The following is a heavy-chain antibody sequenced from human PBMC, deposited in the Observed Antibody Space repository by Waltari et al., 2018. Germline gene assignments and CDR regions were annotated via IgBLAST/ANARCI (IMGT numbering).Heavy chain of an antibody. Sequence: EVQLVESGGGLVKPGGSLRLSCAASGFTFINVWMTWVRRDPGKGPGWVDGMKSKTAGGTIEYAAPVEGRFTISRDDSKNTMYMQMNNLKTEDTAMYYCATVVKTPSGYDYWGQGTLVTVSS. CDR1: GFTFINVW. D-gene: IGHD3-9*01. CDR3: ATVVKTPSGYDY. V-gene: IGHV3-15*01. CDR2: MKSKTAGGTI. J-gene: IGHJ4*02.